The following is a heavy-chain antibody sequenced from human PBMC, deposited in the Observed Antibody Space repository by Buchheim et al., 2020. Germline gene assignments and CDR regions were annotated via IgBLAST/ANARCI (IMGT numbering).Heavy chain of an antibody. V-gene: IGHV1-8*01. CDR2: MNPNSGNT. CDR1: GYTFTSYD. D-gene: IGHD3-3*01. J-gene: IGHJ5*02. Sequence: QVQLVQSGAEVKKPGASVKVSCKASGYTFTSYDINWVRQATGQGLEWMGWMNPNSGNTGYAQKFQGRVTMTRNTSISPAYLELSSLRSEDTAVYYCARVSQTYYDFWSGYSDWFDPWGQGTL. CDR3: ARVSQTYYDFWSGYSDWFDP.